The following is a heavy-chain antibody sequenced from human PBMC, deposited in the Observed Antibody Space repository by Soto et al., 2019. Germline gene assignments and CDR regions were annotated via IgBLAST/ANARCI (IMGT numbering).Heavy chain of an antibody. CDR1: GGSFSGYH. CDR2: INHSGST. D-gene: IGHD3-10*01. V-gene: IGHV4-34*01. Sequence: SETLSLTCAVYGGSFSGYHWSWIRQPPGKGLEWIGEINHSGSTNYNPSLKSRVTISVDTSKNQFSLKLSSVTAADTAVYYCARGLSSYYYGSGSYGGGYYYYGMDVWGHGTTVTPSS. CDR3: ARGLSSYYYGSGSYGGGYYYYGMDV. J-gene: IGHJ6*02.